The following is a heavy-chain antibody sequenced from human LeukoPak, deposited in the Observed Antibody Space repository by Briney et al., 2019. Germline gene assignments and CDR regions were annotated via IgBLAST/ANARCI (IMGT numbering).Heavy chain of an antibody. CDR2: IKQDGSEK. CDR3: ARSSGYDY. CDR1: GFTFSSYA. Sequence: GGSLRLSCAASGFTFSSYAMSWVRQAPGKGLEWVANIKQDGSEKYYVDSVKGRLTISRDNAKNSLYLQMNSLRAEDTAVYYCARSSGYDYWGQGTLDTVSS. D-gene: IGHD6-19*01. V-gene: IGHV3-7*01. J-gene: IGHJ4*02.